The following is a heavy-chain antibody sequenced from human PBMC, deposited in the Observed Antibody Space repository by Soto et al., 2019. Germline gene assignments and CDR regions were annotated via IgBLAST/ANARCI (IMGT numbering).Heavy chain of an antibody. D-gene: IGHD2-2*01. CDR3: ARDVVHSPGEYSDY. CDR2: ISYDGSNK. CDR1: GFTFSSYA. Sequence: QVQLVESGGGVVQPGRSLRLSCAASGFTFSSYAMHWVRQAPGKGLEWVAVISYDGSNKYYADSVKGRFTISRDNSKNTLYLQMNSLRAEDTAVYYCARDVVHSPGEYSDYWRQGTLLTVSS. V-gene: IGHV3-30-3*01. J-gene: IGHJ4*02.